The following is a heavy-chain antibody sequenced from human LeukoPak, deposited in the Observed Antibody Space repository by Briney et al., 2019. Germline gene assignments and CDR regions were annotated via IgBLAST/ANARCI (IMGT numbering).Heavy chain of an antibody. CDR2: ISGSGGST. CDR1: GFTFSSYA. D-gene: IGHD5-18*01. Sequence: GGSLRLSCAASGFTFSSYAMSWVRQAPGKGLEWDSAISGSGGSTYYADSVKGRFTISRDNSKNTLYLQMNSLRAEDTAVYYCANEGYSYGLRYFDYWGQGTLVTVSS. J-gene: IGHJ4*02. CDR3: ANEGYSYGLRYFDY. V-gene: IGHV3-23*01.